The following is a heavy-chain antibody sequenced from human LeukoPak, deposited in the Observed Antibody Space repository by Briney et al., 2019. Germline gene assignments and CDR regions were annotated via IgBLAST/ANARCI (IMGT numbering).Heavy chain of an antibody. V-gene: IGHV3-7*05. D-gene: IGHD2-2*01. J-gene: IGHJ4*02. CDR3: ARAYQTDY. Sequence: PGGSLRLSCAASGFTLSRYWMSWVRQAPGKGLEWVANINQDGSEKNYVDSVKGRFTISRDNAKNSLYLQMNSLRAEDTAVYYCARAYQTDYWGQGTLVTVSS. CDR1: GFTLSRYW. CDR2: INQDGSEK.